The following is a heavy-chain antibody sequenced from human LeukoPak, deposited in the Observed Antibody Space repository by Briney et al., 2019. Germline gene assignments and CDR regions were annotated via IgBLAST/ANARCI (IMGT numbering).Heavy chain of an antibody. CDR2: IYYSGST. Sequence: PSETLSLTCTVSGGSISSSSYYWGWIRQPPGKGLEWIGSIYYSGSTYYNPSLKSRVTISVDTSKNQFSLKLSSVTAADTAVYYCARRPTDVDTPGDYWGQGTLVTVSS. CDR3: ARRPTDVDTPGDY. J-gene: IGHJ4*02. D-gene: IGHD5-18*01. V-gene: IGHV4-39*01. CDR1: GGSISSSSYY.